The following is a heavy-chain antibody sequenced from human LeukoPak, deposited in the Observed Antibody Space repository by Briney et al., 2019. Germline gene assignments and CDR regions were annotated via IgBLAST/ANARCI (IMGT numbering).Heavy chain of an antibody. D-gene: IGHD6-13*01. V-gene: IGHV3-30*02. Sequence: GGSLRLSCAASGFTFSSYGMHWVRQAPGKGLEWVAFIRYDGSNKYYADSVKGRFTISRDNSKNTLYLQMNSLRAEDTAVYYCAKDDNQLAAAGMGYFDYWGQGTLVTVSS. CDR2: IRYDGSNK. CDR1: GFTFSSYG. CDR3: AKDDNQLAAAGMGYFDY. J-gene: IGHJ4*02.